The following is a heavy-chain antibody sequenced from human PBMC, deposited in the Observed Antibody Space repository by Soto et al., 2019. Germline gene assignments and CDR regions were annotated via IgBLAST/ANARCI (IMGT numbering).Heavy chain of an antibody. J-gene: IGHJ4*02. D-gene: IGHD5-12*01. V-gene: IGHV3-11*03. CDR2: ISSSSSYT. CDR1: GFTFSDYY. CDR3: ARWGPPGGYDFGY. Sequence: GGSLRLSCAASGFTFSDYYMSWIRQAPGKGLEWVSYISSSSSYTNYADSVKGRFTISRDNAKNSLYLQMNSLRAEDTAVYYCARWGPPGGYDFGYWGQGTLVTVSP.